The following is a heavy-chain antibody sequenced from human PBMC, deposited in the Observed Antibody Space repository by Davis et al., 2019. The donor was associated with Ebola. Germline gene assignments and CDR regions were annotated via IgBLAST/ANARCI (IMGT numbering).Heavy chain of an antibody. Sequence: ASVKVSCKASGYTFTSYGISWVRQAPGQGLEWMGWISAYNGNTNYAQKFQGRVTMTTDTSTSTAYMELRSLRSDDTAVYYCARDQYITIKGSYYYYGMDVWGQGTTVTVSS. J-gene: IGHJ6*02. D-gene: IGHD3-3*01. CDR1: GYTFTSYG. V-gene: IGHV1-18*01. CDR2: ISAYNGNT. CDR3: ARDQYITIKGSYYYYGMDV.